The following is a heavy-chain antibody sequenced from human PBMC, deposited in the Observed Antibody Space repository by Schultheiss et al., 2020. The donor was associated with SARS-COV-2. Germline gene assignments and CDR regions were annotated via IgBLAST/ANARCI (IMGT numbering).Heavy chain of an antibody. Sequence: ASVKVSCKTSGYTFATYDINWVRQATGQGLEWMGWINPNSGGTNYAQNLQGRVTMTKDTSTSTAYMELRSLRSADTAVYYCARGQQFDSSGYFLNWGQGTLVTVSS. CDR3: ARGQQFDSSGYFLN. J-gene: IGHJ4*02. CDR2: INPNSGGT. CDR1: GYTFATYD. D-gene: IGHD3-22*01. V-gene: IGHV1-18*01.